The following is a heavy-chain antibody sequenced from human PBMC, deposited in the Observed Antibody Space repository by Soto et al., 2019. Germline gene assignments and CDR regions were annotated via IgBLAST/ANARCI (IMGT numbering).Heavy chain of an antibody. J-gene: IGHJ6*02. CDR2: IYYSGST. CDR1: GGSISSSSYY. Sequence: TLSLTCTVSGGSISSSSYYWGWIRQPPGKGLEWIGSIYYSGSTYYNPSLKSRVTISVDTSKNQFSLKLSSVTAADTAVYYCARRSGWYVYYYYGMDVWGQGTTVTVSS. CDR3: ARRSGWYVYYYYGMDV. D-gene: IGHD6-19*01. V-gene: IGHV4-39*01.